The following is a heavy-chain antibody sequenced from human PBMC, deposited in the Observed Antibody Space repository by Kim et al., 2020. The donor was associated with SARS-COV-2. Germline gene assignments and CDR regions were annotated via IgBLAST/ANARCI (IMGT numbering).Heavy chain of an antibody. Sequence: GGSLRLSCAASGFTFSSYSMHWVRQAPGKGLEWVAVISYDGSNNYYADSVKGRFTISRDNSKNTLYLQMNSLGAEDTAVYYCARTYSGIYVYYFDYWGQGTLVTVSS. CDR1: GFTFSSYS. CDR2: ISYDGSNN. J-gene: IGHJ4*02. CDR3: ARTYSGIYVYYFDY. D-gene: IGHD1-26*01. V-gene: IGHV3-30*04.